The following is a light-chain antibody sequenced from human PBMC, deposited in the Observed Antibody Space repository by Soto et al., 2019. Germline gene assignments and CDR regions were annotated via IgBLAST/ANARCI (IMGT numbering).Light chain of an antibody. V-gene: IGKV3-20*01. Sequence: EIVLTQSPGTLSLSPGERATLSCRASQSVIHSYLAWYQQKPGQAPRLLIYGASIRATGIPDRFSGSESGTDFTLTISRLEPDEDFAVYYCQQYAGSPRTFGQGTKLEIK. CDR2: GAS. CDR3: QQYAGSPRT. J-gene: IGKJ2*01. CDR1: QSVIHSY.